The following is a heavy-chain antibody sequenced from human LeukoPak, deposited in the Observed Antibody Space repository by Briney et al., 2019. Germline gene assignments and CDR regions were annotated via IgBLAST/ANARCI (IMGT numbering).Heavy chain of an antibody. CDR2: IDPSDSYT. D-gene: IGHD6-6*01. J-gene: IGHJ6*02. CDR1: GYSFTSNW. CDR3: ARSTSGPSPYYYYGMDV. Sequence: GESLKISCKGSGYSFTSNWISWVRQMPGKGLEWMGRIDPSDSYTNYSPSFQGHVTISADKSISTAYLQWSSLKASDTAMYYCARSTSGPSPYYYYGMDVWGQGTTVTACS. V-gene: IGHV5-10-1*01.